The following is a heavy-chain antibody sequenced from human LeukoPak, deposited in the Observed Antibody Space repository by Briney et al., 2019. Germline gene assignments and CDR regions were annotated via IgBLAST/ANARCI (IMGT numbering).Heavy chain of an antibody. CDR2: IRYDGSDK. V-gene: IGHV3-30*02. D-gene: IGHD6-19*01. CDR1: GFTFSSYG. J-gene: IGHJ6*03. CDR3: AKKYSSGRRPYDYYMDV. Sequence: PGGSLRLSCAASGFTFSSYGMNWVRQAPGKGLEWVAFIRYDGSDKYYADSVKGRFTVSRDNSKNMVYLQMNSLRAEDTAVYYCAKKYSSGRRPYDYYMDVWRKGATVIVSS.